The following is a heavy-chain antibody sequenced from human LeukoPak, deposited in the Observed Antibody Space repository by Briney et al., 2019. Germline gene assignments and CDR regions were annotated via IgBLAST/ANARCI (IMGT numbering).Heavy chain of an antibody. D-gene: IGHD5-18*01. J-gene: IGHJ3*02. V-gene: IGHV3-30-3*01. CDR1: GFTFSSYA. CDR3: ARDFVGLPDTAMVNSAFDT. Sequence: PGGSLRLSRAASGFTFSSYAMHWVRQAPGKGLEWVAVISYDGSNKCYADSVKGRFTISRDNSKNTLYLQMNSLRAEDTAVYYCARDFVGLPDTAMVNSAFDTWGQGTMVTVSS. CDR2: ISYDGSNK.